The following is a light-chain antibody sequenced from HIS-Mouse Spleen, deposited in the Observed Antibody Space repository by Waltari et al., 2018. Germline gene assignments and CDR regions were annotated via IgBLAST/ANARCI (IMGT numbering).Light chain of an antibody. J-gene: IGLJ2*01. V-gene: IGLV3-21*03. Sequence: SYVLTQPPSVSVAPGKTARITRGGNNIGSKSVHWYQQKPGQAPVVVVDDDSDRRSGIPERFSGSNSGNTATLTISRVEAGDEADYCCQVWDSSSDHVVFGGGTKLTVL. CDR3: QVWDSSSDHVV. CDR2: DDS. CDR1: NIGSKS.